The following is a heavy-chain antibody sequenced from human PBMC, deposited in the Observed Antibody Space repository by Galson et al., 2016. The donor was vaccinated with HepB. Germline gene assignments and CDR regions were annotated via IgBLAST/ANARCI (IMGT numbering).Heavy chain of an antibody. D-gene: IGHD5-24*01. CDR2: ISSDGSNE. CDR1: GSIFRTYP. J-gene: IGHJ4*02. V-gene: IGHV3-30*04. Sequence: SLRLSCAASGSIFRTYPMHWVRQAPGKGLEWVAAISSDGSNEWYADSVKGRFTISRDNSQNTLSLQMSSLRPEDTAAYYCAREAERWNYLDYWGQGALVTVSS. CDR3: AREAERWNYLDY.